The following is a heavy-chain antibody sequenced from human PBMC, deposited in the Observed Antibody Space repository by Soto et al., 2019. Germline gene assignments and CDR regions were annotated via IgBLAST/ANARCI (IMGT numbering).Heavy chain of an antibody. CDR3: ARGRRRSPAPIMIDY. J-gene: IGHJ4*02. V-gene: IGHV4-39*07. Sequence: PSETLSLTCTVSGGSISSGGYYWSWIRQHPGKGLEWIGEINHSGSTNYNPSLKSRVTISVDTSKNQFSLKLSSVTAADTAVYYCARGRRRSPAPIMIDYWGQGTLVTVSS. D-gene: IGHD2-2*01. CDR1: GGSISSGGYY. CDR2: INHSGST.